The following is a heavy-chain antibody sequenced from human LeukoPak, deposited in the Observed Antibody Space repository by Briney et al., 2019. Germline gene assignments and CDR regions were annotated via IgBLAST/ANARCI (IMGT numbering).Heavy chain of an antibody. CDR3: AKYSSNWFVGYFDN. Sequence: PGGSLRLSCAASGFTFSNYAMSWVRQAPGKGLEWVSGISGSGSGTDYAASVKGRFTISRDNSRNTLFLRMSSLRAEDTAIYYCAKYSSNWFVGYFDNWGHGTLVTVSS. J-gene: IGHJ4*03. V-gene: IGHV3-23*01. D-gene: IGHD6-13*01. CDR2: ISGSGSGT. CDR1: GFTFSNYA.